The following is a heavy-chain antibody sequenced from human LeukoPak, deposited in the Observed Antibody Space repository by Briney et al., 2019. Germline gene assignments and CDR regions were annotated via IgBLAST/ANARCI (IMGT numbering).Heavy chain of an antibody. Sequence: GGSLRLSCAASGFTFGSYAMSWVRQAPGKGLEWVSAISGSGGSTYYADSVKGRFTISRDNSKNTLYLQMNSLRAEDTAVYYCAKGYYYDSSGYYYRYFDYWGQGTLVTVSS. CDR3: AKGYYYDSSGYYYRYFDY. CDR2: ISGSGGST. V-gene: IGHV3-23*01. CDR1: GFTFGSYA. J-gene: IGHJ4*02. D-gene: IGHD3-22*01.